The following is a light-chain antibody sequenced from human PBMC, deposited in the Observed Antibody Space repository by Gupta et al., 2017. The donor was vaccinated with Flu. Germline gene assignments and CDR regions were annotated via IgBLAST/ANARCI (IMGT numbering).Light chain of an antibody. J-gene: IGKJ4*01. Sequence: DSVLTQYPATLSSSPGERVTLSCRSSQNITNFLGWHQQKPGQVPRLLIYDASNRATGIPARFSGSGSGTDFALTISSLEPEDFAIYYCQQRGNWPLTFGGGTKVEIK. V-gene: IGKV3-11*01. CDR2: DAS. CDR1: QNITNF. CDR3: QQRGNWPLT.